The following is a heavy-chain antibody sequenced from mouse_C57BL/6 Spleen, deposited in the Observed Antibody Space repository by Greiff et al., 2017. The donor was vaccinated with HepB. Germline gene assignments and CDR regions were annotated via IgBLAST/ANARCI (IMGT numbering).Heavy chain of an antibody. Sequence: QVQLQQSGPELVKPGASVKISCKASGYAFSSSWMNWVKQRPGKGLEWIGRIYPGDGDTNYNGKFKGKATLTADKSSSTAYMQLSSLTSEDSAVYFCAREDGTDYAMDYWGQGTSVTVSS. V-gene: IGHV1-82*01. CDR3: AREDGTDYAMDY. CDR1: GYAFSSSW. J-gene: IGHJ4*01. D-gene: IGHD4-1*01. CDR2: IYPGDGDT.